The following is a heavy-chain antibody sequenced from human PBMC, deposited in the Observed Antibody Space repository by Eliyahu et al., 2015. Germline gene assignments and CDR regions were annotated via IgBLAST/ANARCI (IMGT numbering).Heavy chain of an antibody. Sequence: QVQLVQSGAEVXKPGSSVKVSCKASGXTFSSYAISXVRQAPGQGLEWMGGIIPIFGTANYAQKFQGRVTITADESTSTAYMELSSLRSEDTAVYYCARGGYDYIWGSYRYRFDYWGQGTLVTVSS. J-gene: IGHJ4*02. CDR3: ARGGYDYIWGSYRYRFDY. D-gene: IGHD3-16*02. V-gene: IGHV1-69*01. CDR1: GXTFSSYA. CDR2: IIPIFGTA.